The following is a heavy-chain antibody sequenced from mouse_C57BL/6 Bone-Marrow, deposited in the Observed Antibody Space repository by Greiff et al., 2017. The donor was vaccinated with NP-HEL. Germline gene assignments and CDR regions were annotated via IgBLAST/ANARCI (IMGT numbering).Heavy chain of an antibody. Sequence: EVKLMESGGGLVQPKGSLKLSCAASGFSFNTYAMNWVRQAPGKGLEWVARIRSKSNNYATYYADSVKDRFTISRDDSESMLYLQMNNLKTEDTAMYYCVRPRGNSLLSWFAYWGQGTLVTVSA. CDR2: IRSKSNNYAT. D-gene: IGHD2-1*01. CDR3: VRPRGNSLLSWFAY. V-gene: IGHV10-1*01. CDR1: GFSFNTYA. J-gene: IGHJ3*01.